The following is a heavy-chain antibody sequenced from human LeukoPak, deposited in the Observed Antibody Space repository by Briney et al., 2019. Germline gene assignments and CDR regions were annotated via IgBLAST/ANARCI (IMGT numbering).Heavy chain of an antibody. J-gene: IGHJ4*02. Sequence: SETLSLTCAVYGGSFSGYYWSWIHQPPGKGLEWIGEINHSGSTNYNPSLKSRVTISVDTSKNQFSLKLSSVTAADTAVYYCARVGVLYYGSGSYYKEVFDYWGQGTLVTVSS. V-gene: IGHV4-34*01. CDR2: INHSGST. CDR1: GGSFSGYY. CDR3: ARVGVLYYGSGSYYKEVFDY. D-gene: IGHD3-10*01.